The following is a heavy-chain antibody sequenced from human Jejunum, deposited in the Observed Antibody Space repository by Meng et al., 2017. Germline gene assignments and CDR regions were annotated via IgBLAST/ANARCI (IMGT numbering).Heavy chain of an antibody. CDR3: ARDGQQLGRYWLDP. CDR2: IFYSGSS. Sequence: QGQVEESGPGLVKPSKILARTCSVSGESISSGGSYWTWVRQHPGKGLEWIGYIFYSGSSSYNPSLKSRITIAVDTFKNQFSLTLRSVTAADTAVYYCARDGQQLGRYWLDPWGQGTLVTVSS. CDR1: GESISSGGSY. V-gene: IGHV4-31*03. D-gene: IGHD1-1*01. J-gene: IGHJ5*02.